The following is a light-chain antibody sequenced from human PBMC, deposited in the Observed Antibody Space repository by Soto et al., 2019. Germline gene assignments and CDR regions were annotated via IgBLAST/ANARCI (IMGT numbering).Light chain of an antibody. V-gene: IGLV2-14*01. CDR1: SSDVGGYNY. CDR3: SSYTSSSTPGVVV. J-gene: IGLJ2*01. Sequence: QSALTQPASVSRSPGQSITISCTGTSSDVGGYNYVSWYQQHPGKAPKLMIYDVSNRPSGVSNRFSGSKSGNTASLTISGLQAEDEADYYCSSYTSSSTPGVVVFGGGTKVTVL. CDR2: DVS.